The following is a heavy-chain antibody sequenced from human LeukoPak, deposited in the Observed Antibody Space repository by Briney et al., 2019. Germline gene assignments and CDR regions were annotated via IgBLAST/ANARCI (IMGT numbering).Heavy chain of an antibody. Sequence: EESLKICCKGSGYNFTSYWIGWVRQMPGKGLEWMGIIYPGDSDTRYSPSFQGQVTISADKSISTAYLQWSSLKASDTAMYYCARHGFPSGDDAFDIWGQGTMVTVSS. CDR2: IYPGDSDT. V-gene: IGHV5-51*01. D-gene: IGHD3-16*01. CDR1: GYNFTSYW. J-gene: IGHJ3*02. CDR3: ARHGFPSGDDAFDI.